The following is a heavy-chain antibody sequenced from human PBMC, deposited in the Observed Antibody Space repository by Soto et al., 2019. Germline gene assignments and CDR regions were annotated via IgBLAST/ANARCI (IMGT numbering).Heavy chain of an antibody. CDR3: APDGAYGSGSYSAH. V-gene: IGHV3-23*01. CDR1: GFTFRSYA. Sequence: EVQLLESGGGLVQPGGSLRLSCAASGFTFRSYAMNWVRQAPGKGLEWVSTISGSGGSTYYADSVKGRFTISRDNSKNTLYLQMSSLRAEDTAVNYCAPDGAYGSGSYSAHWGQGTLDTVSS. D-gene: IGHD3-10*01. CDR2: ISGSGGST. J-gene: IGHJ4*02.